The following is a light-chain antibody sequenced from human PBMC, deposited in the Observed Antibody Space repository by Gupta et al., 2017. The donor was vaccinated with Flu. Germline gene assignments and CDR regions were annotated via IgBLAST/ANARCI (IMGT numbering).Light chain of an antibody. V-gene: IGKV4-1*01. Sequence: SLGERATISCRSSQSCSDSSKKRNFLALDQRKPGQPPKLLIYGASSRESGVPDSCRGRGSGTNFTFYIRSLQAEGGACYDCQQHESSTRTFGRGTKVEIK. CDR2: GAS. J-gene: IGKJ4*01. CDR1: QSCSDSSKKRNF. CDR3: QQHESSTRT.